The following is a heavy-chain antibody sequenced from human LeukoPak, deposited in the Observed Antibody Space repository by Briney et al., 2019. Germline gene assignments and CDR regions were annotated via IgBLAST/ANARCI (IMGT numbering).Heavy chain of an antibody. CDR1: GYTFTSYY. J-gene: IGHJ4*02. CDR2: INPSGGST. Sequence: ASVKVSCKASGYTFTSYYMHWVRQAPGQGLEWMGIINPSGGSTSYAQKFQGRVTMTRDTSTSTVYMELSSLRSEDTAVYYCARLYSGSGSFLVPFDYWGQGTLVTVSS. CDR3: ARLYSGSGSFLVPFDY. V-gene: IGHV1-46*01. D-gene: IGHD3-10*01.